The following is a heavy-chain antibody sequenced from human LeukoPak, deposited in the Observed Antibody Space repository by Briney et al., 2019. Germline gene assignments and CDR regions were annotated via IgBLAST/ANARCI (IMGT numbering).Heavy chain of an antibody. CDR1: GFTFSSYG. CDR3: AKGTASSGYYSTFDY. Sequence: GGSLRLSCAASGFTFSSYGMHWVRQAPGKGLEWVAVISYDGSNKYYADSVKSRFTISRDNSKNTLYLQLNSLRAEDTAVYYCAKGTASSGYYSTFDYWGQGTLVTVSS. D-gene: IGHD3-22*01. V-gene: IGHV3-30*18. CDR2: ISYDGSNK. J-gene: IGHJ4*02.